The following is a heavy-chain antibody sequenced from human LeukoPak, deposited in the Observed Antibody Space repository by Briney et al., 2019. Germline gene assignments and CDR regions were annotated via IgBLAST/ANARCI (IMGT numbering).Heavy chain of an antibody. J-gene: IGHJ4*02. V-gene: IGHV3-30-3*01. Sequence: PGRSPRLSCAASGFTFSSYAMHWVRQAPGKGLEWVAVISYDGSNKYYADSVKGRFTISRDNSKNTLYLQMNSLRAEDTAVYYCARDYSREDWGQGTLVTVSS. CDR2: ISYDGSNK. D-gene: IGHD1-26*01. CDR1: GFTFSSYA. CDR3: ARDYSRED.